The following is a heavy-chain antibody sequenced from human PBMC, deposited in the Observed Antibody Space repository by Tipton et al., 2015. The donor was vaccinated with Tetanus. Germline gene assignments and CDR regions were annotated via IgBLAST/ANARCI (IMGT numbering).Heavy chain of an antibody. CDR1: GFTFSSYS. Sequence: VQLVQSGGGLVQPGGSLRLSCAASGFTFSSYSMNWVRQAPGKGLEWVSYISSSSSTIYYADPVKGRFTISRDNAKNSLYLQMNSLRDEDTAVYYCARSPPIDTAMFWFDPWGQGTLVTVSS. V-gene: IGHV3-48*02. CDR2: ISSSSSTI. J-gene: IGHJ5*02. D-gene: IGHD5-18*01. CDR3: ARSPPIDTAMFWFDP.